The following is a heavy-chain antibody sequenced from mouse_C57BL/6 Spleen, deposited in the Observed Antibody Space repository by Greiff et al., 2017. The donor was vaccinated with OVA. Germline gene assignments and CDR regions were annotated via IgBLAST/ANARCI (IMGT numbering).Heavy chain of an antibody. D-gene: IGHD2-5*01. J-gene: IGHJ1*03. V-gene: IGHV5-17*01. CDR2: ISSGGSTI. Sequence: DVHLVESGGGLVKPGGSLKLSCAASGFTFSDYGMHWVRQAPEKGLEWVAYISSGGSTIYYAEKVKGRFTIPRDKAKKSLFLHMTSLTSEDTAMYYCAIGGYINYGGYFDVWGTGTTLTVSS. CDR1: GFTFSDYG. CDR3: AIGGYINYGGYFDV.